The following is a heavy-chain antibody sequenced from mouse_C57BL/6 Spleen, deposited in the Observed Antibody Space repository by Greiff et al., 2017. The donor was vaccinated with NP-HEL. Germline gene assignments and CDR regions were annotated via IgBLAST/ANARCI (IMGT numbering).Heavy chain of an antibody. Sequence: EVQLQQSGPELVKPGASVKISCKASGYTFTDYYMNWVKQSHGKSLEWIGDINPNNGGTSYNQKFKGKATLTVDKSSSTAYMELRSLTSEDSAVYYCARSDYQAWFAYWGQGTLVTVSA. CDR2: INPNNGGT. CDR3: ARSDYQAWFAY. J-gene: IGHJ3*01. CDR1: GYTFTDYY. V-gene: IGHV1-26*01. D-gene: IGHD5-5*01.